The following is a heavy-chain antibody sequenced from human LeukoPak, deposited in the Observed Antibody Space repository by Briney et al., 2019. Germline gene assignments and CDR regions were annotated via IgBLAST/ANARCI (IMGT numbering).Heavy chain of an antibody. CDR3: TRAVAGHPD. CDR2: VNHSGYT. CDR1: GVPFSNYY. V-gene: IGHV4-34*01. Sequence: SETLSLTCAVSGVPFSNYYWSWVRQSPRQGLEWIGEVNHSGYTNYNPSLKSRVTMSIDTPKNRFSLILTSVTAADAGVYYCTRAVAGHPDWGQGTLVTVSS. J-gene: IGHJ4*02. D-gene: IGHD6-19*01.